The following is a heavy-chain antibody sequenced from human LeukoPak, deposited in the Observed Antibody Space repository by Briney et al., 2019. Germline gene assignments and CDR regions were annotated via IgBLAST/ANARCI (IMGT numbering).Heavy chain of an antibody. CDR2: ISASGGST. D-gene: IGHD3-10*01. CDR1: GFTFSSYA. V-gene: IGHV3-23*01. J-gene: IGHJ6*03. Sequence: PGGSLRLSCAASGFTFSSYAMSWVRQAPGKGLEWVSSISASGGSTNYADSVKGRFTIPRDNSKNTVYLQMNSLRAEDTAVYYCAKVMKGSERLTMVRGVIIKTAGLYYMDVWGKGTTVTVSS. CDR3: AKVMKGSERLTMVRGVIIKTAGLYYMDV.